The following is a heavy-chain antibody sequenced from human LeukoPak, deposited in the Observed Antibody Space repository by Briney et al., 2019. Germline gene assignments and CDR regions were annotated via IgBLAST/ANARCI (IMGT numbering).Heavy chain of an antibody. D-gene: IGHD2-2*02. CDR1: GGSISSYC. CDR3: ARSHDIVVVPAAILWFDP. Sequence: SETLSLTCTVSGGSISSYCWSWIRQPPGKGLEWIGYIYYSGSTNYNPSLKSRVTISVDTSKNQFSLKLSSVTAADTAVYYCARSHDIVVVPAAILWFDPWGQGTLVTVSS. CDR2: IYYSGST. V-gene: IGHV4-59*08. J-gene: IGHJ5*02.